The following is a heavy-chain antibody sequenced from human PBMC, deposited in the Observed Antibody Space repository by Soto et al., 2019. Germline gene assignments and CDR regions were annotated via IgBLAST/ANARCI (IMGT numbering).Heavy chain of an antibody. CDR3: AADPMPTSYYNYDMDV. Sequence: SVKVSCKASGFTFIRSAVQWVRQARGQRLEWVGWIVVASGNTNYAQTFQDRVTITRDMSTSTAYMDLRGLRSEDTAVYYCAADPMPTSYYNYDMDVWGQGSTVTV. CDR1: GFTFIRSA. J-gene: IGHJ6*02. CDR2: IVVASGNT. V-gene: IGHV1-58*01. D-gene: IGHD3-10*01.